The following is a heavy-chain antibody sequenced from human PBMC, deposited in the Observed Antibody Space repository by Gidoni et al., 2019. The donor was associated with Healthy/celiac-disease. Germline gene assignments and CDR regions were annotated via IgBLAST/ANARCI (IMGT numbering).Heavy chain of an antibody. J-gene: IGHJ6*02. CDR1: GGSFSGYY. CDR2: INHSGST. Sequence: QVQLQQWGAGLLKPSETLSLTCAVYGGSFSGYYWSWIRQPPGKGLEWIGEINHSGSTNYNPSLKSRVTISVDTSKNQFSLKLSSVTAADTAVYYCARGGEGYYDILTGYYKGDNYYYGMDVWGQGTTVTVSS. D-gene: IGHD3-9*01. V-gene: IGHV4-34*01. CDR3: ARGGEGYYDILTGYYKGDNYYYGMDV.